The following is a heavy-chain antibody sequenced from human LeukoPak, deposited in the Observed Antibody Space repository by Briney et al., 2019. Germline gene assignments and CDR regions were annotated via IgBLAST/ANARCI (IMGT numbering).Heavy chain of an antibody. CDR2: MNPNSGNT. Sequence: ASVKVSCKASGYTFTSYDINWVRQATGQGLEWMGWMNPNSGNTGYAQKFQGRVTMTRNTSISTAYMELSSLRSEDTAVYYCARWVASGLYYYYYYGMDVWGQGTTVTVSS. V-gene: IGHV1-8*01. D-gene: IGHD3-22*01. CDR3: ARWVASGLYYYYYYGMDV. J-gene: IGHJ6*02. CDR1: GYTFTSYD.